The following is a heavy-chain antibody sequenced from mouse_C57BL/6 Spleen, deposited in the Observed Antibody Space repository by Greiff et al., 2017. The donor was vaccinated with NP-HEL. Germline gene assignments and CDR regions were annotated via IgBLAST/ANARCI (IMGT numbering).Heavy chain of an antibody. CDR2: IWSDGST. CDR3: ARHGPNWDYAMDY. J-gene: IGHJ4*01. Sequence: QVQLKESGPGLVAPSQSLSITCTVSGFSLTSYGVHWVRQPPGKGLEWLVVIWSDGSTTYNSALKSRLSISKDNSKSQVFLKMNSLQTDDTAMYYCARHGPNWDYAMDYWGQGTSVTVSS. D-gene: IGHD4-1*01. V-gene: IGHV2-6-1*01. CDR1: GFSLTSYG.